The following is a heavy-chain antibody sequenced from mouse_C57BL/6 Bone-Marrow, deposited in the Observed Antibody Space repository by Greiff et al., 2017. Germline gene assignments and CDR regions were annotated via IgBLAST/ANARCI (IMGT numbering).Heavy chain of an antibody. CDR2: ISDGGSYT. Sequence: EVNLVESGGGLVKPGGSLKLSCAASGFTFSSYAMSWVRQTPEKRLEWVATISDGGSYTYYPDNVKGRFTISRDNAKNNLYLQMSHLKSEDTAMYYCARASMVPFAYWGQGTLVTVSA. J-gene: IGHJ3*01. V-gene: IGHV5-4*03. CDR1: GFTFSSYA. CDR3: ARASMVPFAY. D-gene: IGHD1-1*02.